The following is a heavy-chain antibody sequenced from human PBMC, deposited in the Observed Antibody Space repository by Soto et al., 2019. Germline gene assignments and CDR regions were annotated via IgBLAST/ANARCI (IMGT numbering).Heavy chain of an antibody. D-gene: IGHD6-19*01. Sequence: QITLRESGPTLVKPTQTLTLTCSFSGFSLSSTAVGVNWIRQPPGKAPEWLALIYWDDDNHYSPSLRSRLTITKDTSKNQVVLTMTNMDPADTGTYYCAHGRGWLSDYWGQGILVTVSS. V-gene: IGHV2-5*02. CDR1: GFSLSSTAVG. CDR2: IYWDDDN. CDR3: AHGRGWLSDY. J-gene: IGHJ4*02.